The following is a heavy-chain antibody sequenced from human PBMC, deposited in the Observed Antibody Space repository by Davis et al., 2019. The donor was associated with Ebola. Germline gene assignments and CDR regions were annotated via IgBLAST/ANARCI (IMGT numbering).Heavy chain of an antibody. CDR1: GFTFSSYG. CDR2: ISYDGSNK. V-gene: IGHV3-30*19. Sequence: GESLKISCAASGFTFSSYGMHWVRQAPGKGLEWVALISYDGSNKYYADSVKGRFTISRDNSMNTLYLQMNSLRTEDTGLYYCARGRVPDYSDYQGYYFDYWGQGSLVTVSS. J-gene: IGHJ4*02. CDR3: ARGRVPDYSDYQGYYFDY. D-gene: IGHD4-11*01.